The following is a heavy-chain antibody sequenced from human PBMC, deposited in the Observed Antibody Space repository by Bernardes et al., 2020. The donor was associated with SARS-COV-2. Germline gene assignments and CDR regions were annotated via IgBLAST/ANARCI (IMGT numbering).Heavy chain of an antibody. D-gene: IGHD6-13*01. V-gene: IGHV3-74*01. CDR3: ARRMYSSNSYYFDY. CDR2: INEDGSVT. CDR1: GFSLSRHW. J-gene: IGHJ4*02. Sequence: GGSLRLSCVASGFSLSRHWMHWVRQAPGKGLVWVARINEDGSVTSTADAVKGRFTISRDNAKNTLYLQMNSLRVDDTAVYYCARRMYSSNSYYFDYWGQGTL.